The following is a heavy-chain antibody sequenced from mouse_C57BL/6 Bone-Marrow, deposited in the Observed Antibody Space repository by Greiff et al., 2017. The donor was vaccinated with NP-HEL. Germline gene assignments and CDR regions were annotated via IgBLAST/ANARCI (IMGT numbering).Heavy chain of an antibody. CDR2: IYPRSGTT. V-gene: IGHV1-81*01. D-gene: IGHD1-3*01. Sequence: VQLQESGAELARPGASVKLSCKASGYTFTSYGISWVKQRTGQGLEWIGEIYPRSGTTYYNEKFKGKATLTADKSSSTADMELRSLTSEDAAVYFCVLSFLKAWFAYWGKGTLVTVSA. J-gene: IGHJ3*01. CDR3: VLSFLKAWFAY. CDR1: GYTFTSYG.